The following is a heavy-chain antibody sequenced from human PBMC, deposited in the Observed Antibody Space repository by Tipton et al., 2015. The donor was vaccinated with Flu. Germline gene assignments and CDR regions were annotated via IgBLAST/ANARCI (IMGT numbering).Heavy chain of an antibody. CDR1: GGSISSYY. D-gene: IGHD2-21*02. CDR2: VYCRGST. J-gene: IGHJ2*01. Sequence: TLSLTCTVSGGSISSYYWSWIRQPPGKGLEWIGYVYCRGSTNQKPSLKSRATMSVDTSKNQLYLNLRSLTAADTAVYYCARTACGGDCYSADPPDWYFDLWGRGTLATVSS. CDR3: ARTACGGDCYSADPPDWYFDL. V-gene: IGHV4-59*01.